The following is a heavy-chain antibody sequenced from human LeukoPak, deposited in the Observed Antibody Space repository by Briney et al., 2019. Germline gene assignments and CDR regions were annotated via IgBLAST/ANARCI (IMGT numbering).Heavy chain of an antibody. Sequence: GGSLRLSCAASGFSFRSYWVTWVRQDPGKGLEWVANIKQDGSDKYYVDSVKGRFTISRDNAKNSLYLQMNSLRGEDTAVYYCARRKYIGYDYYRMDVWGQGTTVTVSS. CDR3: ARRKYIGYDYYRMDV. V-gene: IGHV3-7*01. D-gene: IGHD5-18*01. CDR2: IKQDGSDK. CDR1: GFSFRSYW. J-gene: IGHJ6*02.